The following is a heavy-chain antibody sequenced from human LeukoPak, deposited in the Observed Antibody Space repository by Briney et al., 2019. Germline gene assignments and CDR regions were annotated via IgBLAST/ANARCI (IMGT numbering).Heavy chain of an antibody. CDR3: ARTNWYFDL. V-gene: IGHV4-38-2*01. CDR2: IYHSGST. J-gene: IGHJ2*01. CDR1: GYSISSGYY. Sequence: PSETLSLTCAVSGYSISSGYYGGWIRQPPGKRLEWIGSIYHSGSTYYNPSLKSRVTMSVDTSKNQVSLKLSSVTAADTAVYYCARTNWYFDLWGRGTLVTVSS.